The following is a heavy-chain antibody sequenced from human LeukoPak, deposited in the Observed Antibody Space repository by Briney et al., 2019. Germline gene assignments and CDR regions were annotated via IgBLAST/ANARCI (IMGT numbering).Heavy chain of an antibody. V-gene: IGHV3-48*04. CDR3: AREYYDFWSGPAGYFDY. Sequence: GGSLRLSCAASGFTFSSYSMNWVRQAPGKELEWVSYISSSSSTIYYADSVKGRFTISRDNAKNSLYLQMNSLRAEDTAVYYCAREYYDFWSGPAGYFDYWGQGTLVTVSS. CDR2: ISSSSSTI. CDR1: GFTFSSYS. D-gene: IGHD3-3*01. J-gene: IGHJ4*02.